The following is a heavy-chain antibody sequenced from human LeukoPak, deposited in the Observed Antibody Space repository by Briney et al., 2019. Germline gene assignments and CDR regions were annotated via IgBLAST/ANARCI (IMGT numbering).Heavy chain of an antibody. D-gene: IGHD3-22*01. CDR1: GGSISSSSFY. V-gene: IGHV4-39*01. Sequence: TSETLSLTCTVSGGSISSSSFYWGWIRQPPGKGLEWIGSIYYSGSTFYNASPKSRATIFVDTSKNQFSLRLSSVTAADTAVYYCARGTSGYSYYFDYWGQGTLVTVSS. J-gene: IGHJ4*02. CDR2: IYYSGST. CDR3: ARGTSGYSYYFDY.